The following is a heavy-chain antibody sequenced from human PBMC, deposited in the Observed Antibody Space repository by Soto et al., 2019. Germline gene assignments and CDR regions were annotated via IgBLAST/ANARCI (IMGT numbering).Heavy chain of an antibody. CDR3: ARLDFRSGYYGGRFDP. D-gene: IGHD3-3*01. V-gene: IGHV4-39*01. CDR2: IFYSGTT. CDR1: GDSVNNNDFY. Sequence: QVHLQESGPGLVKPSETLSLTCTVSGDSVNNNDFYWAWIRQPPGKGLEWVVTIFYSGTTYHNPSLKGRVTASVDRSKNQFSLNLTSVTASDTAVYYCARLDFRSGYYGGRFDPWGQGTLVTVSS. J-gene: IGHJ5*02.